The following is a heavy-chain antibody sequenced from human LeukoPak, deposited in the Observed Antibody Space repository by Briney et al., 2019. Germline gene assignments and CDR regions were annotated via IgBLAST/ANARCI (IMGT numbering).Heavy chain of an antibody. CDR1: GFTFSSYA. CDR3: AKTVLRYSTGDAFDI. CDR2: ISGSGGST. V-gene: IGHV3-23*01. Sequence: PGGSLRLSCAASGFTFSSYAVSWVRQAPGKGLEWVSAISGSGGSTYYADSVKGRFTISRDNSKNTLYLQMNSLRAEDTAVYYCAKTVLRYSTGDAFDIWGQGTMVTVSS. J-gene: IGHJ3*02. D-gene: IGHD3-9*01.